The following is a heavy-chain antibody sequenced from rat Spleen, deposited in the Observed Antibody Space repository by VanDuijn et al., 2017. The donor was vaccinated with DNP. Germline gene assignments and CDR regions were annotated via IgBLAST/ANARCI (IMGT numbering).Heavy chain of an antibody. V-gene: IGHV1-43*01. Sequence: QVQLRQSGAEPAKPGSSVKISCKASGYTFTTYYISWIKQTTGQGLEFIGYIYTGTTGTNYNEKFKGKATLTVDKSSSTAFMQLSGLTPDDSAVYYCARWGGPGYFDYWGQGVMVTVSS. CDR1: GYTFTTYY. D-gene: IGHD1-4*01. CDR2: IYTGTTGT. J-gene: IGHJ2*01. CDR3: ARWGGPGYFDY.